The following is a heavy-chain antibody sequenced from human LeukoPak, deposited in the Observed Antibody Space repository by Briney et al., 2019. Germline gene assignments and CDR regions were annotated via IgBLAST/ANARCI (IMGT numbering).Heavy chain of an antibody. CDR2: VYFSGIA. D-gene: IGHD2-21*01. CDR1: DDSIRTHY. V-gene: IGHV4-4*09. Sequence: ASETLSLTCTVSDDSIRTHYWSWIRQPPGKGLECIGYVYFSGIANYNPSLKSRVTMSVDTSKNQLSLKLSSVTAADTAVYYCARTARLPDSWGQGTLVTVSS. J-gene: IGHJ4*02. CDR3: ARTARLPDS.